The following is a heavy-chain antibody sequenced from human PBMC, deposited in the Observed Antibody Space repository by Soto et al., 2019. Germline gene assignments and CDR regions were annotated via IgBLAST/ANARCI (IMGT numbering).Heavy chain of an antibody. J-gene: IGHJ5*02. CDR3: ARLGGYDNNWFDP. CDR2: IYYSGST. Sequence: QLQLQESGPGLVRPSQTLSLTCTVSGGSIISSSYYWGWIRQPPGKGLEWIGSIYYSGSTYYNPSLKSLVTISVDTSKNQFSLKLSSVTAADTAVYYCARLGGYDNNWFDPWGQGTLVTVSS. CDR1: GGSIISSSYY. D-gene: IGHD5-12*01. V-gene: IGHV4-39*01.